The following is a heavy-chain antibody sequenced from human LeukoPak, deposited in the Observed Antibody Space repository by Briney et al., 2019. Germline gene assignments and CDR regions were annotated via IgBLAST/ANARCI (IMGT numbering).Heavy chain of an antibody. CDR1: GFTFSSYA. Sequence: GGSLRLSCAASGFTFSSYAMSWVRQAPGKGLEWVSAISGSGGSTYYADSVKGRFTTSRDNSKNTLYLQMNSLRAEDTAVYYCAKVRRPYCSGGICYGMDVWGKGTTVTVSS. J-gene: IGHJ6*04. D-gene: IGHD2-15*01. V-gene: IGHV3-23*01. CDR3: AKVRRPYCSGGICYGMDV. CDR2: ISGSGGST.